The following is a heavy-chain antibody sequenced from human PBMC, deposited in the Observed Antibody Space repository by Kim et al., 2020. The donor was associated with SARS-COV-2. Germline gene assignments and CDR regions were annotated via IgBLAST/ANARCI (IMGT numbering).Heavy chain of an antibody. CDR1: GFPFSAHP. CDR2: IRHDASII. J-gene: IGHJ4*02. V-gene: IGHV3-48*02. CDR3: ARDMLITGADDK. Sequence: GGSLRLSCAASGFPFSAHPMTWVRQAPGKGLEWVSYIRHDASIIYYANSVKGRFTISSDNARNSLYLQMNSLREEDTAVYYCARDMLITGADDKWGQGTL. D-gene: IGHD3-16*01.